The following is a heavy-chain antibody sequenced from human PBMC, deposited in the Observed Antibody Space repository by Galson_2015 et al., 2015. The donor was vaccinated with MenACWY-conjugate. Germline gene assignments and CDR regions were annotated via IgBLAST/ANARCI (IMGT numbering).Heavy chain of an antibody. V-gene: IGHV1-69*13. CDR3: ARDGAFVPAGSSRGGIGGGMDV. J-gene: IGHJ6*02. CDR2: IIPIFGTA. CDR1: GGTFSSYA. Sequence: SVKVSCKASGGTFSSYAISWVRQAPGQGLEWMGGIIPIFGTANYAQKFQGRVTITADESTSTAYMELSSLRSEDTAVYYCARDGAFVPAGSSRGGIGGGMDVWGQGTTVTVSS. D-gene: IGHD2-2*01.